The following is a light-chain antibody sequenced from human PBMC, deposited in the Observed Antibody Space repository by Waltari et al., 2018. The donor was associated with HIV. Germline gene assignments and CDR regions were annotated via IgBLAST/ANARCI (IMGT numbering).Light chain of an antibody. V-gene: IGLV1-44*01. J-gene: IGLJ1*01. CDR3: AAWDDNLDHV. CDR2: TDD. Sequence: QSVLTQPPSVSGTPGQRVTIPCSGGSPNIGANTVTWYQHLPGPAPKVLIYTDDERPSGVPDRFSGSKTGTSASLAISGLQSEDEAVYYCAAWDDNLDHVFGTGTKVSVL. CDR1: SPNIGANT.